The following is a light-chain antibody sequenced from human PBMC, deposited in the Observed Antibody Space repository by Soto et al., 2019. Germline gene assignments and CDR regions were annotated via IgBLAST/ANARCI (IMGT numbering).Light chain of an antibody. CDR2: EVS. V-gene: IGLV2-14*01. CDR3: SSYTSRSTVV. CDR1: SSDVGGYNY. J-gene: IGLJ2*01. Sequence: QSALTQPASVSGSPGQSITISFTGTSSDVGGYNYVSWYQQHPRKAPKLMIYEVSNRPSGVSNRFSGSKSGNTASRTISGLQAEDEADDYCSSYTSRSTVVFGGGTTLAVL.